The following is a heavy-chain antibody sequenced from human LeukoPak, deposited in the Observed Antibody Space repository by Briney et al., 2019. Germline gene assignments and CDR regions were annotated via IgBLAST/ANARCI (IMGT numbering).Heavy chain of an antibody. V-gene: IGHV3-33*01. D-gene: IGHD5-18*01. J-gene: IGHJ4*02. CDR2: IWYDGSNK. Sequence: GGSLRLSCAASGFTFSSYGMHWVRQAPGKGLEWVAVIWYDGSNKYYADSVKGRFTISRDNSKNTLYLQMNSLRAEDTAVYYCARSKWIQLWYSLDYWGQGTLVTVSS. CDR3: ARSKWIQLWYSLDY. CDR1: GFTFSSYG.